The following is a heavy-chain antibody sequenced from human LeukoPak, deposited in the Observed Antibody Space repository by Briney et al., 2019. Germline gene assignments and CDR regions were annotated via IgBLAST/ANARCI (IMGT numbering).Heavy chain of an antibody. Sequence: PSETLSLTCTVSGGSISSYHWIWIRQPPGKGLEWIGSSHYSGSNYYNPSLKSRVTISVDTSKNQFSLRLSSVTAADTAVYYCARLSRYYDRSGYFFDDYWGQGTLVTVSS. CDR2: SHYSGSN. CDR3: ARLSRYYDRSGYFFDDY. D-gene: IGHD3-22*01. J-gene: IGHJ4*02. V-gene: IGHV4-59*05. CDR1: GGSISSYH.